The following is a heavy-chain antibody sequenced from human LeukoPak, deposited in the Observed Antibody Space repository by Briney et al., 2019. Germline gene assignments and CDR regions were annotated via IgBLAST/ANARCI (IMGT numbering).Heavy chain of an antibody. Sequence: PGGSLRLSCAASGFTFSSYGMHWVRQAPGKGLEWVAFIRYDGSNKCYADSVKGRFTISRDNSKNTLYLQMNSLRAEDTAVYYCATWATPSWGIITIFGVVSPLYGDYWGQGTLVTVSS. CDR3: ATWATPSWGIITIFGVVSPLYGDY. CDR2: IRYDGSNK. V-gene: IGHV3-30*02. J-gene: IGHJ4*02. CDR1: GFTFSSYG. D-gene: IGHD3-3*01.